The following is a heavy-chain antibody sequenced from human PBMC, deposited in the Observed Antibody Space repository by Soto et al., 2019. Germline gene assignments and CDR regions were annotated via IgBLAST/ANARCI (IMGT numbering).Heavy chain of an antibody. J-gene: IGHJ4*02. CDR1: GGTFSSYT. D-gene: IGHD1-20*01. Sequence: QVQLVQSGAEVKKPGSSVKVSCKASGGTFSSYTISWVRQAPGQGLEWMGSIIPILGIANYAQKFQGRVTITADKSTSTAYMELSSLSSEDTAVYYCARVLHGITGTPQALYYWGQGTLVTVSS. CDR2: IIPILGIA. CDR3: ARVLHGITGTPQALYY. V-gene: IGHV1-69*02.